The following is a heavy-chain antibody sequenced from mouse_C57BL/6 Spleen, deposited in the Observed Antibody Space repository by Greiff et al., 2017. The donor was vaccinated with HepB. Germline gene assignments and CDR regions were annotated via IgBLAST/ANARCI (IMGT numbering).Heavy chain of an antibody. CDR2: INPGSGGT. J-gene: IGHJ2*01. V-gene: IGHV1-54*01. CDR1: GYAFTNYL. D-gene: IGHD1-1*01. Sequence: QVQLQQSGAELVRPGTSVKVSCKASGYAFTNYLIEWVKQRPGQGLEWIGVINPGSGGTNYNEKFKGKATLTADKSSSTAYMQLCSLTSEDSAVYYCARGIGITTVVATKALDYWGQGTTLTVSS. CDR3: ARGIGITTVVATKALDY.